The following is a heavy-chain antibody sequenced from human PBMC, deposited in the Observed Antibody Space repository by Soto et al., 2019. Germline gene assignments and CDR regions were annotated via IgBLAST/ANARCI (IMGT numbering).Heavy chain of an antibody. CDR2: ISYDGSNK. D-gene: IGHD6-6*01. V-gene: IGHV3-30-3*01. J-gene: IGHJ4*02. Sequence: GESXRLSCSASGFTCSSYAIHWVRHAPGKGLEWVAVISYDGSNKYYADSVNGRFTISRYNSKNTLYLQMNSLRAEETAVYYCERDGVLSIAHRAFDYWGQGTLVTVSS. CDR3: ERDGVLSIAHRAFDY. CDR1: GFTCSSYA.